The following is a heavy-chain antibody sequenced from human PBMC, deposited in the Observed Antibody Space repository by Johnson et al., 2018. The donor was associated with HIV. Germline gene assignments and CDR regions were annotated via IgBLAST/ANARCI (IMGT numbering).Heavy chain of an antibody. D-gene: IGHD3-16*01. CDR3: ARAYTYGACDV. CDR2: IYSGDNT. J-gene: IGHJ3*01. V-gene: IGHV3-66*01. Sequence: VQLVESGGALVQPGGSLRLSCAASGFIVSSNYMNWVRQAPGKGLEWVSVIYSGDNTFHADSVKGRFIISRDNSKNTLYLQMNSLRAEDTAVYFCARAYTYGACDVWGQGSLVPVS. CDR1: GFIVSSNY.